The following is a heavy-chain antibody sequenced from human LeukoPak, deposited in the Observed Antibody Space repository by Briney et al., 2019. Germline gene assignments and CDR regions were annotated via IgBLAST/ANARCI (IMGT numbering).Heavy chain of an antibody. J-gene: IGHJ4*02. D-gene: IGHD1-26*01. CDR1: GYSFTSYW. CDR2: IYPGDSDT. CDR3: ARSSIVGAQTNFDY. Sequence: GESLKISCKGSGYSFTSYWIGWVRQVPGKGLEWMGLIYPGDSDTRYSPSFQGRVTISADKSISTAYLQWSSLKASDTAMYYCARSSIVGAQTNFDYWGQGTLVTVSS. V-gene: IGHV5-51*01.